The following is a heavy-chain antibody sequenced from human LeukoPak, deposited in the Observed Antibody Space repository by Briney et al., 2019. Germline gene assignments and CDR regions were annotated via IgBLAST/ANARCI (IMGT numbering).Heavy chain of an antibody. Sequence: ASVKLSCKASGGTFSSYAISWVRQAPGQGLEWMGGIIPIFGTANYAQKFQGRVTITADESTSTAYMELSSLRSEDTAVYYCARGPRDYGDYVYFDLWGRGTLVTVSS. V-gene: IGHV1-69*01. D-gene: IGHD4-17*01. CDR2: IIPIFGTA. CDR1: GGTFSSYA. J-gene: IGHJ2*01. CDR3: ARGPRDYGDYVYFDL.